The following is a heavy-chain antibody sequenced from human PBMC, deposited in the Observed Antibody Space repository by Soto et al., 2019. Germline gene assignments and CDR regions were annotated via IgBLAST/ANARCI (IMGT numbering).Heavy chain of an antibody. CDR3: PATPRNGMGV. J-gene: IGHJ6*02. CDR2: VSNEGSK. V-gene: IGHV3-74*01. Sequence: EVQLVESGGGLVQPGGSLRLACAGSGFRVSDYWMHWVRQAPGKVLVWVSRVSNEGSKEYADFVKGRFTLSKDNAKNTLYLEMDSLSVEDTTLYYCPATPRNGMGVWRQGTKVTVAS. CDR1: GFRVSDYW.